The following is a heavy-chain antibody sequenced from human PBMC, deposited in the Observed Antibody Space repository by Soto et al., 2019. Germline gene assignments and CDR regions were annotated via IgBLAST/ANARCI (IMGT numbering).Heavy chain of an antibody. Sequence: QVQLQESGPGLVKPSQTLSLTCTVSGGSISSGGYYWSWIRQHPGKGLEWIGYIYYSGSTYSNPSLKSQVTISVDTSKNQFSLKLSSVTAADTAVYYCAASCVGCGGFNYYGMDVWGQGTTVTVSS. J-gene: IGHJ6*02. CDR3: AASCVGCGGFNYYGMDV. CDR1: GGSISSGGYY. D-gene: IGHD2-21*01. CDR2: IYYSGST. V-gene: IGHV4-31*01.